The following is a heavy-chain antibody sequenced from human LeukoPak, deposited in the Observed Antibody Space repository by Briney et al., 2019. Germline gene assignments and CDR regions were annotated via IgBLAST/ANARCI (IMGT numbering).Heavy chain of an antibody. V-gene: IGHV4-59*01. CDR3: ARGRSNYYGMDV. J-gene: IGHJ6*02. D-gene: IGHD1-26*01. CDR1: DGSINSYY. CDR2: IYYNGNT. Sequence: SETLSLTCSVSDGSINSYYWNWIRRPPGKGLEWIGYIYYNGNTNYSPSLKSRVTMSVDTSENLFSLKVSSVTAADTAVYYCARGRSNYYGMDVWGQGTTVTVSS.